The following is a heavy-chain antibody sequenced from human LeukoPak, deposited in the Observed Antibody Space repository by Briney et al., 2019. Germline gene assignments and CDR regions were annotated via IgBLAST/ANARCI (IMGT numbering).Heavy chain of an antibody. J-gene: IGHJ6*02. Sequence: PGGSLRLSCAASGFMFSSFWMSWVRQAPGKGLEWVAHIKEDGSMVSYVDSVKGRFTISRDNAKNTVYLQMNSLRAEDTAVYYCARDGYSNYYYGMDVWGQGTTVTVSS. CDR3: ARDGYSNYYYGMDV. V-gene: IGHV3-7*01. D-gene: IGHD4-11*01. CDR1: GFMFSSFW. CDR2: IKEDGSMV.